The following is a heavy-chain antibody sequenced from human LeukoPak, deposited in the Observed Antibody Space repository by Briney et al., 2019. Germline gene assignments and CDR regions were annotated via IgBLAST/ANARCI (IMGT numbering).Heavy chain of an antibody. J-gene: IGHJ4*02. CDR3: ARDYYGSGSYPSL. V-gene: IGHV1-46*01. CDR2: INPSGGST. D-gene: IGHD3-10*01. Sequence: GASVTVSCKASGYTFTSYYMHWVRQAPGQGLEWMGIINPSGGSTSYAQRFQGRVTMTRDTSTSTVYMELSSLRSEDTAVYYCARDYYGSGSYPSLWGQGTLVTVSS. CDR1: GYTFTSYY.